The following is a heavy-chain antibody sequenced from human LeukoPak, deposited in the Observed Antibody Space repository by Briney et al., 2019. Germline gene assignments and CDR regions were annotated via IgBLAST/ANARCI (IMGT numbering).Heavy chain of an antibody. CDR2: INPNSGGT. J-gene: IGHJ4*02. CDR3: ARGPGLLGGYYFDY. Sequence: ASVKVSCKASGYTFTGYYMRWVRQAPGQGLEWMGWINPNSGGTNYAKKFQGRVTMTRDTSISTAYMELSRLRSDDTAVYYCARGPGLLGGYYFDYWGQGTPVTVSS. D-gene: IGHD2-21*01. V-gene: IGHV1-2*02. CDR1: GYTFTGYY.